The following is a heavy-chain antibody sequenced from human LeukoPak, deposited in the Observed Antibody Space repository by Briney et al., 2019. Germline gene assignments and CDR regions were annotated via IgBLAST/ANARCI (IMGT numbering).Heavy chain of an antibody. CDR3: ARDFDWLFGGRFYYFDY. V-gene: IGHV1-18*01. CDR2: ISAYNGNT. Sequence: ASVKVSCKASGYTFTSYGISWVRQAPGQGLEWMGWISAYNGNTNYAQKLQGRVTMTTDTSTSTAYTELRSLRSDDTAVYYCARDFDWLFGGRFYYFDYWGQGTLVTVSS. D-gene: IGHD3-9*01. CDR1: GYTFTSYG. J-gene: IGHJ4*02.